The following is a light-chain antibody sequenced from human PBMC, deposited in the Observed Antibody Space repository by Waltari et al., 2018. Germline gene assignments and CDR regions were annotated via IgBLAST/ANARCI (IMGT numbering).Light chain of an antibody. CDR2: GAS. CDR3: QQYGNSRGS. J-gene: IGKJ2*03. CDR1: QRVSSSY. V-gene: IGKV3-20*01. Sequence: EIVLTQSPGTLSLSPGEGATLSCRASQRVSSSYLAWYQQKPGQDPRPLIYGASNRATDIPDRFTGSGSGTDFTLTINRLEPEDFAVYYCQQYGNSRGSFGQGTKLEIK.